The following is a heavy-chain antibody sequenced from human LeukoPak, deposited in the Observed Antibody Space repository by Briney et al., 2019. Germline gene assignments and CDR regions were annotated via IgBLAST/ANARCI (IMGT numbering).Heavy chain of an antibody. CDR3: ARVRGDFETD. D-gene: IGHD3-16*01. CDR2: RYYSGST. J-gene: IGHJ1*01. Sequence: SETLPLTCSVSGGSISSYYWTWIRQPPGKGLEWIGYRYYSGSTTYNPSLKSRVTISVDTSKSQFSLKLISVTAADTAVYYCARVRGDFETDWGQGTLVTVSS. CDR1: GGSISSYY. V-gene: IGHV4-59*01.